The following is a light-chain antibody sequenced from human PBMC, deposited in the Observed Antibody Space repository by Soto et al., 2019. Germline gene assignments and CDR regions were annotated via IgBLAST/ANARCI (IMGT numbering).Light chain of an antibody. CDR2: AAS. J-gene: IGKJ4*01. CDR1: QDIRSD. Sequence: DIQMTQSPSSRSASVGDRVTSTCRASQDIRSDLGWDHQKLGKPPKRLIYAASSLQSGVPSRFRGSGSGTEFTLTISSLQPEDFAIYYCQKHNSYPLTFGGGTKVEIK. CDR3: QKHNSYPLT. V-gene: IGKV1-17*01.